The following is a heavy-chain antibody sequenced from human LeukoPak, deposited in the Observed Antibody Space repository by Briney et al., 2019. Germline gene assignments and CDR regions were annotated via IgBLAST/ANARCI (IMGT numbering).Heavy chain of an antibody. CDR2: INHSGST. D-gene: IGHD2-8*02. V-gene: IGHV4-34*01. J-gene: IGHJ4*02. Sequence: SETLSLTCAVYGGSFSGYYWSWIRQLPGKGLEWIGEINHSGSTNYNPSLKSRVTILVDTSKNQFPLKLSSVTAADTAVYYCARAVPWYYFDYWGQGTLVTVSS. CDR3: ARAVPWYYFDY. CDR1: GGSFSGYY.